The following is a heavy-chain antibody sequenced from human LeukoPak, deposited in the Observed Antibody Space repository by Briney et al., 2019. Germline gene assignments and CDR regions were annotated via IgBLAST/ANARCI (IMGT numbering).Heavy chain of an antibody. V-gene: IGHV3-30*04. CDR2: ISYDGSNK. CDR3: AREGERYYDYVWGSYPGVNYFDY. CDR1: GFTFSSYA. J-gene: IGHJ4*02. D-gene: IGHD3-16*02. Sequence: GGSLRLSCAASGFTFSSYAMHWVRQAPGKGLEWVAVISYDGSNKYYADSVKGRFTISRDNSKNTLYLQMNSLRAEDTAVYYCAREGERYYDYVWGSYPGVNYFDYWGQGTLVTVSP.